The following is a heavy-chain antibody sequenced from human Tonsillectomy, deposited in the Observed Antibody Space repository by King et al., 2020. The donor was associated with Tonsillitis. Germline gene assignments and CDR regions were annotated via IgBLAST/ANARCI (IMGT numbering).Heavy chain of an antibody. V-gene: IGHV3-30*02. Sequence: VQLVESGGGVVQPGESLRITRAASGFTFSSYGMHWVRQAPGKGLEWVAFIWYDGSNKYYADSVKGRFTISRDNSKNTLFLQMNSLRAEDTAVYDCAKGELGGGYFDYWGQGTLVTVSS. CDR3: AKGELGGGYFDY. CDR2: IWYDGSNK. D-gene: IGHD3-16*01. CDR1: GFTFSSYG. J-gene: IGHJ4*02.